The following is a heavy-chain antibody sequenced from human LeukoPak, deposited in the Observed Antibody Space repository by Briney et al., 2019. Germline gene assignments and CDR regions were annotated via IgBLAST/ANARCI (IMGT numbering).Heavy chain of an antibody. Sequence: SETLSLTCSVSAGSLSTYWWSWIRQPPGKGLEWIGFIHYTGGTLYNPSLKSRVTLSVDVSKSQFSLSLTSATTADTAVYYCARTGSSGSFSDYWGQGTLVTVSS. V-gene: IGHV4-59*01. CDR1: AGSLSTYW. J-gene: IGHJ4*02. CDR3: ARTGSSGSFSDY. CDR2: IHYTGGT. D-gene: IGHD3-10*01.